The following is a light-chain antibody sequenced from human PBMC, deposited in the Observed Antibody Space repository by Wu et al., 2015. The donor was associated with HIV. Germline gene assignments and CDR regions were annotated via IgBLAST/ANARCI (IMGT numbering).Light chain of an antibody. CDR3: QQLNTYL. V-gene: IGKV1-9*01. J-gene: IGKJ1*01. Sequence: DIQLTQSPSFLSASVGDRVTINCRASQGISSYLAWYQQKPGKAPKLLIYAASTLQSGVPSRFSGSGSGTEFTLTISSLQPEDFATYYCQQLNTYLFGQGTKVEIK. CDR2: AAS. CDR1: QGISSY.